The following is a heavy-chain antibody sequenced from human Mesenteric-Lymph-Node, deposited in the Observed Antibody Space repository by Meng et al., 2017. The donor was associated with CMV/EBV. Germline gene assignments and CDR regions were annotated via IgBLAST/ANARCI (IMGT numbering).Heavy chain of an antibody. CDR1: AYSFTSYW. V-gene: IGHV5-10-1*01. J-gene: IGHJ4*02. CDR2: IDPSDSYT. Sequence: SAYSFTSYWISWVRQMPGKGLEWMGRIDPSDSYTNYSPSFQGHVTISADKSISTAYLQWSSLKASDTAMYYCASGGSGSYYDDLGYWGQGTLVTVSS. D-gene: IGHD3-10*01. CDR3: ASGGSGSYYDDLGY.